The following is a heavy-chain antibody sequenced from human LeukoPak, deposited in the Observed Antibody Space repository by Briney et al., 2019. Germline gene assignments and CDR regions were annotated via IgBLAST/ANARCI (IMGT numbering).Heavy chain of an antibody. CDR2: ISSNGGST. Sequence: PGGSLRLSCSASGFTFSSYAMHWVRQAPGKGLEYVSAISSNGGSTYYADSVKGRFTISRDNSKNTLYLQMSSLRAEDTAVYYCVKAGNYDILTGYYNVPPFDYWGQGTLATVSS. CDR1: GFTFSSYA. CDR3: VKAGNYDILTGYYNVPPFDY. J-gene: IGHJ4*02. V-gene: IGHV3-64D*06. D-gene: IGHD3-9*01.